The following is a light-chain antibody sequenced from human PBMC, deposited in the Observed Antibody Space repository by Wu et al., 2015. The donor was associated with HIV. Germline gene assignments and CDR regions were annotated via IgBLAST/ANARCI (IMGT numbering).Light chain of an antibody. CDR2: TGS. CDR3: QKYNTAPWT. V-gene: IGKV1-9*01. J-gene: IGKJ1*01. Sequence: IQLTQSPSSLSASVGDRVTITCRASQGISSYLAWYQQKPGKAPKLLTYTGSTLQSGVPSRFSASGSGTDFTLTISSLQPEDFATYYCQKYNTAPWTFGQGTKVEMK. CDR1: QGISSY.